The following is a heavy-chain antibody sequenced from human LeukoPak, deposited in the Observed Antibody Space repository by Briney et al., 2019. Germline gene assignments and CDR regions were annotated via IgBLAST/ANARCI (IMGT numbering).Heavy chain of an antibody. V-gene: IGHV3-21*01. CDR2: ISNSSSYI. Sequence: GGSLRLSCAASGFTFSSYSMNWVRQAPGKGLKWVSSISNSSSYIYYADSVKGRFTISRDNAKNSLYLQMNSLRAEDTAVYYCARGEMATIGFDYWGQGTLVTVSS. J-gene: IGHJ4*02. CDR3: ARGEMATIGFDY. D-gene: IGHD5-24*01. CDR1: GFTFSSYS.